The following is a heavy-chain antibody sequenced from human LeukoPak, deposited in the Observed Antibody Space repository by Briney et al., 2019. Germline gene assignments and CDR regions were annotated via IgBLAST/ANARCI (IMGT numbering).Heavy chain of an antibody. CDR3: ARLIAEPRRYYDSSGYYHRGPTVYFDY. Sequence: SETLSLTCTVSGGSISSSSYYWGWIRQPPGKGLEWIGSIYYSGSTYYNPSLKSRVTISVDTSKNQFSLKLSSVTAADTAVYYCARLIAEPRRYYDSSGYYHRGPTVYFDYWGQGTLVTVSS. V-gene: IGHV4-39*01. D-gene: IGHD3-22*01. J-gene: IGHJ4*02. CDR1: GGSISSSSYY. CDR2: IYYSGST.